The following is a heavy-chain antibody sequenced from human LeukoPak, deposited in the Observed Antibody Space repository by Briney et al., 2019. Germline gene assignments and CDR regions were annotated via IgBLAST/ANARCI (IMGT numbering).Heavy chain of an antibody. D-gene: IGHD2-8*01. CDR1: GYTFTAFY. CDR3: ARVAVLMLYASSLYSIDY. J-gene: IGHJ4*02. CDR2: INANKGGT. Sequence: ASVTVSCKASGYTFTAFYIHGVREAPGQGLWWMGCINANKGGTNYAQKFQSRVTMTTYTSLSTAYIELSRLRSDDTAVYYCARVAVLMLYASSLYSIDYWGQGALVIVSS. V-gene: IGHV1-2*02.